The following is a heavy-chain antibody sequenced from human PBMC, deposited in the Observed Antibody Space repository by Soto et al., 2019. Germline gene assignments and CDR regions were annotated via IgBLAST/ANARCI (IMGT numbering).Heavy chain of an antibody. CDR3: ARVLDYDYVWGSYPLNWFDP. Sequence: GGSLRLSCASSGCNFRSYAMHWVRQAPGKGLEWVSSISSSRSYIYYADSVKGRFTISRDNAKNSLYLQMNSLRAEDTAVYYCARVLDYDYVWGSYPLNWFDPWGQGTLVTVSS. CDR2: ISSSRSYI. D-gene: IGHD3-16*02. CDR1: GCNFRSYA. J-gene: IGHJ5*02. V-gene: IGHV3-21*01.